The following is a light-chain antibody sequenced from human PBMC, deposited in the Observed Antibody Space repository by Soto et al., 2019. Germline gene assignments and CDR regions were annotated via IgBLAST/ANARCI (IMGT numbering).Light chain of an antibody. CDR1: STDVGGYKY. V-gene: IGLV2-14*01. J-gene: IGLJ1*01. CDR2: EVN. Sequence: QSALTQPASVSASPGQSITISCTGTSTDVGGYKYVSWYQQHPGTAPKLMIFEVNGRPSGVSDRFSGSKSGNTASLTISGLQPEDEADYYCSSFSSSSTPYVFGTGTKVTVL. CDR3: SSFSSSSTPYV.